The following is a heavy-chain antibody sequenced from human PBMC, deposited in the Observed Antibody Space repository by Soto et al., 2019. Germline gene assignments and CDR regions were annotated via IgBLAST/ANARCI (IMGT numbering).Heavy chain of an antibody. J-gene: IGHJ4*02. V-gene: IGHV4-34*02. D-gene: IGHD1-1*01. CDR1: SVSFSSYY. Sequence: QLQLQQWGAGLLKPSETLSLTCAVHSVSFSSYYCTWTRQPPGKGLEWIGEIHPSGVTDYNPSLSKRVTISLDTSKSQFSLRLPSVTAADTAVYFCSRGSDPHKGGRTWGLGTLVTVSS. CDR3: SRGSDPHKGGRT. CDR2: IHPSGVT.